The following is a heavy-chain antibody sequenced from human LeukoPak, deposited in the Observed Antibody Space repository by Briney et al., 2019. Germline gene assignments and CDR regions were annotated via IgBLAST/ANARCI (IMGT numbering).Heavy chain of an antibody. CDR1: GFTFSSYG. J-gene: IGHJ5*02. Sequence: GGSLRLSCAASGFTFSSYGMHWVRQAPGKRLEWVAVIWQDGSNKYYADSVKGRFTSSRDNSKNTLYLQMTSPRAEDTAVYNGARDARISSSFWFDAWGQGTLVTVSS. D-gene: IGHD6-6*01. V-gene: IGHV3-33*01. CDR3: ARDARISSSFWFDA. CDR2: IWQDGSNK.